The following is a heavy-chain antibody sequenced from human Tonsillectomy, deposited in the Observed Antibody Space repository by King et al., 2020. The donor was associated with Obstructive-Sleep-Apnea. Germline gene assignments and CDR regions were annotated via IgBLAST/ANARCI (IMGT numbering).Heavy chain of an antibody. CDR3: ANTGYSSSWSTGY. J-gene: IGHJ4*02. CDR2: ISYDGSNK. CDR1: GITFSSYA. D-gene: IGHD6-13*01. V-gene: IGHV3-30-3*01. Sequence: HVQLVESGGGVVQPGRSLRLSCAASGITFSSYAMHWVRQAPGKGLEWVAVISYDGSNKYYADSVKGRFTISRDNSKNTLYLQMNSLRAEDTAVYYCANTGYSSSWSTGYWGQGTLVTVSS.